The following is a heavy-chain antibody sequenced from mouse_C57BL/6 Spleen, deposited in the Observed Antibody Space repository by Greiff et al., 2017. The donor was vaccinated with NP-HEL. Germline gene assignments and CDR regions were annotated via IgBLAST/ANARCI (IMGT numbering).Heavy chain of an antibody. CDR3: AREDSLYAMDY. CDR2: ISDGGSYT. V-gene: IGHV5-4*01. Sequence: VQLQQSGGGLVKPGGSLKLSCAASGFTFSSYAMSWVRQTPEKRLEWVATISDGGSYTYYPDNVKGRFTISRDNAKNNLYLQMSHLKSEDTAMYYCAREDSLYAMDYWGQGTSVTVSS. D-gene: IGHD6-2*01. CDR1: GFTFSSYA. J-gene: IGHJ4*01.